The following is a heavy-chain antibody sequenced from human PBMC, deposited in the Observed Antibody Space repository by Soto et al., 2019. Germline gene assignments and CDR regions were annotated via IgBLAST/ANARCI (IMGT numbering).Heavy chain of an antibody. CDR1: GYTLSSYD. CDR3: ARGWVGATQGIYNYGMDI. CDR2: MNPDNGNT. Sequence: ASVKVSCKASGYTLSSYDINWVRQATGQGLEWMGWMNPDNGNTDYAHKFQGRVTMTRNTSIATAYMELSSLGSDDTAVYYCARGWVGATQGIYNYGMDIWG. D-gene: IGHD1-26*01. J-gene: IGHJ6*02. V-gene: IGHV1-8*01.